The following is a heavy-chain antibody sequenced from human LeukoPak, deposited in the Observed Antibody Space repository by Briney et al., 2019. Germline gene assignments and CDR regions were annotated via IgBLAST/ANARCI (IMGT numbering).Heavy chain of an antibody. Sequence: SETLSLTCTVSGGSISSYYWSWIRQPAGKGLEWIGRIYTSGSTNYNPSLKSRVTISVDTSKNQFSLKLSSVTAADTAVYYCARESGSYYFHRFAFGTFQHWGQGTLVTVSS. CDR3: ARESGSYYFHRFAFGTFQH. J-gene: IGHJ1*01. CDR1: GGSISSYY. V-gene: IGHV4-4*07. D-gene: IGHD1-26*01. CDR2: IYTSGST.